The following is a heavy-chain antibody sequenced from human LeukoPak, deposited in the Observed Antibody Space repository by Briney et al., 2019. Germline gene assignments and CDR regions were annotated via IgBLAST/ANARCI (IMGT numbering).Heavy chain of an antibody. V-gene: IGHV3-7*01. J-gene: IGHJ4*02. CDR2: IKPDGSAE. D-gene: IGHD2-2*01. CDR3: SGRSGFSSIY. CDR1: GFSFDTHW. Sequence: GGSLRLSCEASGFSFDTHWMNWVRQFPGGGLEWVANIKPDGSAEYYLDFVKGRFSISRDNVKNLVYLQLNSLRTEDTAVYYCSGRSGFSSIYWGQGTLVTVSS.